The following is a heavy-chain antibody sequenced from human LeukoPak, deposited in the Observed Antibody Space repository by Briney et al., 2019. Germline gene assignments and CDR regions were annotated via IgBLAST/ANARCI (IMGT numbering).Heavy chain of an antibody. CDR3: ASLPAQKRVFGVVRDYYMDV. CDR2: IYYSGST. Sequence: SETLSLTCTVSGGSISSGDYYWSWIRQPPGKGLEWIGYIYYSGSTYYNPSLKSRVTISVDTSKNQFSLKLSSVTAADTAVYYCASLPAQKRVFGVVRDYYMDVWGKGTTVTVSS. CDR1: GGSISSGDYY. D-gene: IGHD3-3*01. J-gene: IGHJ6*03. V-gene: IGHV4-30-4*01.